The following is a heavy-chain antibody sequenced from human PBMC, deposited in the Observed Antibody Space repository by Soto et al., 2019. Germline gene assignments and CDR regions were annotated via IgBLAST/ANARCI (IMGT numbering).Heavy chain of an antibody. Sequence: PSASVKVSCKASGYTFKSYQIYWVRQAPGQRLECMGWINISNGNTEYSQNFQGRVTMTRDTSASTAYMELSSLRSEDTAVYYCARDTDLTLVTTLDYWGQGTPVTVS. CDR1: GYTFKSYQ. D-gene: IGHD4-17*01. CDR3: ARDTDLTLVTTLDY. J-gene: IGHJ4*02. CDR2: INISNGNT. V-gene: IGHV1-3*04.